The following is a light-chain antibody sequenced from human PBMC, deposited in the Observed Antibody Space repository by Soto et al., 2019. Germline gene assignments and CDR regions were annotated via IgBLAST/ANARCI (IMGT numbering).Light chain of an antibody. Sequence: VLTQSPGTVSLSPGERSTLSCRASQSLDNDYLAWYQQKPGQAPRLLIYAASSRATGIPDRFSGSGSGTDFTLTISRLEPEDFAVYYCQQYGTSPKTFGQGTTVEIK. CDR1: QSLDNDY. V-gene: IGKV3-20*01. CDR3: QQYGTSPKT. J-gene: IGKJ1*01. CDR2: AAS.